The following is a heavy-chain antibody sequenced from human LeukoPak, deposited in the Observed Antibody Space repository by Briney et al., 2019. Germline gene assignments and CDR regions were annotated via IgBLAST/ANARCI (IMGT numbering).Heavy chain of an antibody. J-gene: IGHJ4*02. CDR2: INHSGST. V-gene: IGHV4-34*01. CDR1: GGSFSGYY. CDR3: ARGQRTAMVRY. D-gene: IGHD5-18*01. Sequence: PSETLSLTCAVYGGSFSGYYWSWIRQPPGKGLEWIGEINHSGSTNYNPSLKSRVTISVDTSKNQFSLKLSSVTAADTAVYYCARGQRTAMVRYWGQGTLVTVSS.